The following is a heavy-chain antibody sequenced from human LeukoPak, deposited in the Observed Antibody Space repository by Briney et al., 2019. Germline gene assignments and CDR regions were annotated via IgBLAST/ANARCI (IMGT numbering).Heavy chain of an antibody. D-gene: IGHD6-13*01. CDR1: GFTFSSYG. J-gene: IGHJ4*02. Sequence: GGSLRLSCAASGFTFSSYGMHWVRQAPGKGLEWVAVIWYDGSNKYYADSVKGRFTISRDNSKNTLFLQMNSLRAEDTAVYYCARGVYRSSSSLDYWGQGTLVTVSS. CDR2: IWYDGSNK. CDR3: ARGVYRSSSSLDY. V-gene: IGHV3-33*01.